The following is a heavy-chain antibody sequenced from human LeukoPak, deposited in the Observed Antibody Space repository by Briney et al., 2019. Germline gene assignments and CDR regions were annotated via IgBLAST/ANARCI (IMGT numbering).Heavy chain of an antibody. J-gene: IGHJ4*02. V-gene: IGHV3-30*04. CDR2: ISYDGSNK. CDR1: GFTFSSYA. Sequence: PGGSLRLSCAASGFTFSSYAMHWVRQAPGKGLEWVAVISYDGSNKYYADSVKGRFTISRDNSKNTLYLQMNSLRAEDTAVYYCAKDRQWLQIDYWGQGTLVTVSS. D-gene: IGHD6-19*01. CDR3: AKDRQWLQIDY.